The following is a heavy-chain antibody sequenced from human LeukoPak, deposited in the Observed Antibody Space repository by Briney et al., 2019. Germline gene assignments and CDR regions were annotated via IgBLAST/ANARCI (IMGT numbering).Heavy chain of an antibody. CDR2: ICSSGSTI. Sequence: GGSLRLSCAPPGFTFSSSEMNSVRPAPGKGLERVSYICSSGSTIYYAESVRSRFTIFRDNAKNSLYLQMNSLRAEDTAVYYCAELGITMIGGVWGKGTTVTISS. V-gene: IGHV3-48*03. CDR1: GFTFSSSE. CDR3: AELGITMIGGV. J-gene: IGHJ6*04. D-gene: IGHD3-10*02.